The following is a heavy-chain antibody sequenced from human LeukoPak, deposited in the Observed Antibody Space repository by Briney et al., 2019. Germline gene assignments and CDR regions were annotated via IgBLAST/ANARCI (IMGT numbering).Heavy chain of an antibody. V-gene: IGHV3-33*01. CDR2: IWDDGSNK. Sequence: PGGSLRLSCAASGFTSSSYGMHWVRQAPGKGLEWVAVIWDDGSNKYYADSVKGRFTISRDNSKSTLYLQMNSLRAEDTAVYYCARAEVPAAIKSGAFDIWGQGTMVTVSS. CDR3: ARAEVPAAIKSGAFDI. D-gene: IGHD2-2*01. J-gene: IGHJ3*02. CDR1: GFTSSSYG.